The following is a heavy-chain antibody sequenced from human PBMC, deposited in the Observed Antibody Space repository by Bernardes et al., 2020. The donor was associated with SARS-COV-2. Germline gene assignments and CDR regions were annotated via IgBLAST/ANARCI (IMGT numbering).Heavy chain of an antibody. Sequence: SETLSLTCAVSGGSFSNYYWSWIRQPPGKGLEWVGEINHSGSINYNPSLKSRVTVSVDTSKEQFSLRLTSVTAADTAVYYCVRGRPWNYFDYWGQGTLVSVSS. V-gene: IGHV4-34*01. CDR2: INHSGSI. CDR3: VRGRPWNYFDY. CDR1: GGSFSNYY. D-gene: IGHD1-1*01. J-gene: IGHJ4*02.